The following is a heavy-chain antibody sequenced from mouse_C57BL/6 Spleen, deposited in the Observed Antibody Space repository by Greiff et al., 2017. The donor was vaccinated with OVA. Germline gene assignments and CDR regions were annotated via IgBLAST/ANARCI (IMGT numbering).Heavy chain of an antibody. D-gene: IGHD2-2*01. CDR3: ARIGGYDEYAMDY. J-gene: IGHJ4*01. CDR1: GFSLSTSGMG. Sequence: QVTLKESGPGILQSSQTLSLTCSFSGFSLSTSGMGVSWIRQPSGKGLEWLAHIYWDDDKRYNPSLKSRLTISKDTSRNQVFLKITSVDTADTATYYCARIGGYDEYAMDYWGQGTSVTVSS. V-gene: IGHV8-12*01. CDR2: IYWDDDK.